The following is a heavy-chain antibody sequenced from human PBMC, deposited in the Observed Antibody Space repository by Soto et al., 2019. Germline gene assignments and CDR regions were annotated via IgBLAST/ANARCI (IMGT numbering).Heavy chain of an antibody. J-gene: IGHJ4*02. CDR1: GFTFSSYG. CDR2: ISYDGSNK. CDR3: ARGAVGAYFDY. Sequence: QVLLVESGGGVVQPGRSLRLSCAASGFTFSSYGMHWVRLAPGKGLEWVAVISYDGSNKYYADSVKGRFTISRDNSKNTLYLQMNSLRAEDTTVYYCARGAVGAYFDYWGQGTLVTVSS. D-gene: IGHD1-26*01. V-gene: IGHV3-30*19.